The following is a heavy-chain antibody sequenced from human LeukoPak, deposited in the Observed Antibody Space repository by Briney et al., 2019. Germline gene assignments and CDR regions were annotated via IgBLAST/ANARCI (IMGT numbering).Heavy chain of an antibody. CDR2: IISNGGRT. V-gene: IGHV3-64*02. J-gene: IGHJ6*03. Sequence: GGSLRLSCEASGFTFNAYTIHWVRQAPGGRLESVSAIISNGGRTYYADSVKGRFTISRDNSRNTLYLQMGSLRTEDMAVYYCARVKMGATVSDFYYYMDVWGKGTTVTVSS. CDR1: GFTFNAYT. CDR3: ARVKMGATVSDFYYYMDV. D-gene: IGHD1-26*01.